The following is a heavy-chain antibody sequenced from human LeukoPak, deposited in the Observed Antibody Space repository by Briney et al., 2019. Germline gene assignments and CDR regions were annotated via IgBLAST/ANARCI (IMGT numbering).Heavy chain of an antibody. CDR2: ISSSSSYT. Sequence: GGALILSCAASGFTFSDYYMSWVRQAPGKGLEWVSYISSSSSYTDYADSVKGRFTISRDNAKNSLNLQMNSLRAEDTAVYYCARDSGYSGYSDYWGQGTLVTVSS. D-gene: IGHD5-12*01. CDR1: GFTFSDYY. CDR3: ARDSGYSGYSDY. V-gene: IGHV3-11*05. J-gene: IGHJ4*02.